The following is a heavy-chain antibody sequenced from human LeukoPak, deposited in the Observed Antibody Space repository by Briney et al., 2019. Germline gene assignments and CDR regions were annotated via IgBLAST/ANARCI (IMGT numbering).Heavy chain of an antibody. V-gene: IGHV1-18*01. CDR2: ISAYNGNT. J-gene: IGHJ5*02. Sequence: GASVKVSCKASGYTFTSYGISWVRQAPGQGLEWMGWISAYNGNTNYAQKLQGRVTMTTDTSTSTAYMELRSLRSDDTAVYYCARGDPVFHYPPYNWFDPWGQGTLVTVSS. CDR1: GYTFTSYG. D-gene: IGHD3-10*01. CDR3: ARGDPVFHYPPYNWFDP.